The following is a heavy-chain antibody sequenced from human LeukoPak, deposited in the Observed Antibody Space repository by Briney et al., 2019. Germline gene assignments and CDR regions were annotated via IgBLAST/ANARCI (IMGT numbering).Heavy chain of an antibody. Sequence: GGSLRLSCAASGFTFSSYELNWVRQAPGKGLEWVSYISSSGSTTYYADSMKGRFTISRDNAKNSLYLQMNSLRAEETAVYYCSTHRREPTKVRWFDSWGQGTLVTVSS. V-gene: IGHV3-48*03. J-gene: IGHJ5*01. CDR1: GFTFSSYE. D-gene: IGHD1-26*01. CDR2: ISSSGSTT. CDR3: STHRREPTKVRWFDS.